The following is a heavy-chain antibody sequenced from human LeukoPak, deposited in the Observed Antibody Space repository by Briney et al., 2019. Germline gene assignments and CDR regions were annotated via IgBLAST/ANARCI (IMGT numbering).Heavy chain of an antibody. CDR2: INPSGGST. J-gene: IGHJ4*02. V-gene: IGHV1-46*01. CDR1: GYTFTSYY. CDR3: AKSRDGYNFDY. Sequence: ASVKVSCKASGYTFTSYYMHWVRQAPGQGLEWMGIINPSGGSTSYAQKFQGRVTMTRDTSTSTVYMELSSLRAEDTAVYYCAKSRDGYNFDYWGQGTLVTVSS. D-gene: IGHD5-24*01.